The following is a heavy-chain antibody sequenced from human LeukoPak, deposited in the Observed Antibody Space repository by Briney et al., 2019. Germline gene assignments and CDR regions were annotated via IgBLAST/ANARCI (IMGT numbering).Heavy chain of an antibody. CDR3: AKIQAFHAYYYDSSGYHDFDY. CDR2: ISWDGGST. CDR1: GFTFDDYT. V-gene: IGHV3-43*01. J-gene: IGHJ4*02. D-gene: IGHD3-22*01. Sequence: PGGSLRLSCAASGFTFDDYTMHWVRQAPGKGLEWVSLISWDGGSTYYADSVKGRFTISRDNSKNSLYLQMNSLRTEDTALYYCAKIQAFHAYYYDSSGYHDFDYWGQGTLVTVSS.